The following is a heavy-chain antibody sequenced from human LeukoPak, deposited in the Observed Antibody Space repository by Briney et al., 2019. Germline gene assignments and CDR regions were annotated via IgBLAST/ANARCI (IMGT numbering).Heavy chain of an antibody. J-gene: IGHJ2*01. CDR1: GGSFSGYY. Sequence: SGTLSLTCAVNGGSFSGYYWRWIRQPPGKGLEWIGEIYHRGSTNYNPSLKSRVTISVDTSKNQFSMKLSSVTAADTAVYYCARVMVSRPWYFDIWGRGTLVTVSS. CDR3: ARVMVSRPWYFDI. V-gene: IGHV4-34*01. CDR2: IYHRGST. D-gene: IGHD2-8*01.